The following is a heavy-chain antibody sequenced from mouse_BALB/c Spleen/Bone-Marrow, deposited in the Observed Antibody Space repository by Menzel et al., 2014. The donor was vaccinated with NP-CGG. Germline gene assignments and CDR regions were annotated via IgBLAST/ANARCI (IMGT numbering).Heavy chain of an antibody. J-gene: IGHJ2*01. D-gene: IGHD1-1*01. CDR1: GSTYSSYW. Sequence: QVQLQQPAAALLKPRASVQISCKATGSTYSSYWLDWVKQKTGHGLEWIGAILPGSGSTHYNEKFKCKATFTADTSSNTAYMQLSSLTYEDSAVYYCAREYYYGISYGHYWGQDTTLTVSS. V-gene: IGHV1-9*01. CDR2: ILPGSGST. CDR3: AREYYYGISYGHY.